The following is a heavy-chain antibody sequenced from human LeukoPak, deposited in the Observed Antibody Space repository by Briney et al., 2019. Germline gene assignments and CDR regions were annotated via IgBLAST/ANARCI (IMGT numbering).Heavy chain of an antibody. D-gene: IGHD1-1*01. V-gene: IGHV3-49*04. CDR3: SRDSHGDDVYDY. Sequence: GRSLRLSCTASGFTFGDYAMNWVRQAPGKGLEWVGFIRSKAYGGTTEYATSVKGRFTISIDDSKNIAFLQMNSLKTEDTAIYFCSRDSHGDDVYDYWGQGTLVTVSS. J-gene: IGHJ4*02. CDR2: IRSKAYGGTT. CDR1: GFTFGDYA.